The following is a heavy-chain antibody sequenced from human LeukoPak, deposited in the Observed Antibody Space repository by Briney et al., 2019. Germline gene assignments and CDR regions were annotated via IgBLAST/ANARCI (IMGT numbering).Heavy chain of an antibody. CDR3: AKDPEEEQLQYYFDY. CDR2: IRYDGSNK. J-gene: IGHJ4*02. D-gene: IGHD6-6*01. CDR1: GFTFSSYG. V-gene: IGHV3-30*02. Sequence: GGSLRLSCAASGFTFSSYGMHWVRQAPGKGLEWVAFIRYDGSNKYYADSVKGRFTISRDNSKNTLYLQMNSLRAEDTAVYYCAKDPEEEQLQYYFDYWGQGTLVTVSS.